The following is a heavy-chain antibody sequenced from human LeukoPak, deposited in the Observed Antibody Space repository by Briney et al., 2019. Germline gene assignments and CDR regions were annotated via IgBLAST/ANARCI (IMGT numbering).Heavy chain of an antibody. D-gene: IGHD1-26*01. J-gene: IGHJ4*02. CDR3: ARDFLRIVGASHFDY. CDR1: GGTFSSYA. CDR2: IIPILGIA. V-gene: IGHV1-69*04. Sequence: ASVKVSCKASGGTFSSYAISWVRQAPGQGLEWMGRIIPILGIANYAQKFQGRVTITADKSTSTAYMELSSLRSEDTAVYYCARDFLRIVGASHFDYWGQGTLVTVSS.